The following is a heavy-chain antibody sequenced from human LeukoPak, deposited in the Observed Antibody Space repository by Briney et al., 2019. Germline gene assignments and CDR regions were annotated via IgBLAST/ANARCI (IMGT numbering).Heavy chain of an antibody. V-gene: IGHV4-59*11. CDR3: AERGGGF. CDR2: VYYSGST. J-gene: IGHJ4*02. Sequence: TPSETLSLTCTVSGGSITIHHWSWIRQPPGKGLEWIGSVYYSGSTNYSPSLKSRVTISVNTSKYQFSLNLRSVTAADTAVYYCAERGGGFWGQGTLVTVSS. CDR1: GGSITIHH. D-gene: IGHD3-16*01.